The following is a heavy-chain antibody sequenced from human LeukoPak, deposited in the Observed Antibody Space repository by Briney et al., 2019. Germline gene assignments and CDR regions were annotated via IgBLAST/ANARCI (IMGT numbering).Heavy chain of an antibody. V-gene: IGHV5-51*01. D-gene: IGHD3-22*01. J-gene: IGHJ5*02. CDR2: IYAGDSDT. CDR1: GYSFTSYW. CDR3: ARGYYDSSGYYYKGRIWFDP. Sequence: ESLKISCKGSGYSFTSYWIGWVRQMPGKGLEWMGTIYAGDSDTRYSPSFQGQVTISADKSISTAYLQWSSLKASDTAMYYCARGYYDSSGYYYKGRIWFDPWGQGTLVTVSS.